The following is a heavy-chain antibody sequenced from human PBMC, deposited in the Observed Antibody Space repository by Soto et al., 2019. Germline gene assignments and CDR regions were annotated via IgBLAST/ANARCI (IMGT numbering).Heavy chain of an antibody. CDR3: AGGGRSGYDFWSGYYTAMLFWFDP. J-gene: IGHJ5*02. V-gene: IGHV1-58*01. Sequence: SVKVSCKASGFTFTSSAVQWVRQARGQRLERIGWIVVGSGNTNYAQKFQERVTITRDMSTSTAYMELSSLRSEDTAVYYCAGGGRSGYDFWSGYYTAMLFWFDPWGQGTLVTVSS. D-gene: IGHD3-3*01. CDR2: IVVGSGNT. CDR1: GFTFTSSA.